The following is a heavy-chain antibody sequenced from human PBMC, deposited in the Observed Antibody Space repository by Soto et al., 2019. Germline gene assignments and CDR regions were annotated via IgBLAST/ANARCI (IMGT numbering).Heavy chain of an antibody. CDR2: MTPNSGDT. CDR1: GYTFTSYA. V-gene: IGHV1-8*02. CDR3: ARNLYNTGSFDH. D-gene: IGHD1-20*01. Sequence: ASVKVSCKASGYTFTSYAMNWVRQAPGQGLEWVGWMTPNSGDTGYAQTFQGRVTLTRDTSRSTAYMELSSLTSEDTAVYYCARNLYNTGSFDHWGQGTLVTVSS. J-gene: IGHJ4*02.